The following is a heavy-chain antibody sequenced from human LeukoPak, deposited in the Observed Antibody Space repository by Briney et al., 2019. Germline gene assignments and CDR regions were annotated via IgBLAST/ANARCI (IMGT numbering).Heavy chain of an antibody. CDR2: VRYDGSQK. CDR3: AKGGARLHSYYFDY. CDR1: GFTFSSYD. D-gene: IGHD1-26*01. V-gene: IGHV3-30*02. Sequence: GGSLRPSCAASGFTFSSYDMYWVRQAPGKGLDWVAFVRYDGSQKYYADSVKGRFTLSRDNSKNTLYLQMNSLRAEDTAVFYCAKGGARLHSYYFDYWGQGTLVTVSS. J-gene: IGHJ4*02.